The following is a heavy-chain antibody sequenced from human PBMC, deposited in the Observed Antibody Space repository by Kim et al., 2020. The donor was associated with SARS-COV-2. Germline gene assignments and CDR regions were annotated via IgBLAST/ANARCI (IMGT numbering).Heavy chain of an antibody. Sequence: GGSLRLSCAGSGFTLSGHSMNWVRQAPGKGLEWVSYITTAGSVIFYADSVKGRFTIARDNAKNSVSLQMNSLRHEDTAVYYCSREDYGGNKVFDHWGPGT. J-gene: IGHJ4*03. CDR3: SREDYGGNKVFDH. V-gene: IGHV3-48*02. CDR2: ITTAGSVI. CDR1: GFTLSGHS. D-gene: IGHD2-15*01.